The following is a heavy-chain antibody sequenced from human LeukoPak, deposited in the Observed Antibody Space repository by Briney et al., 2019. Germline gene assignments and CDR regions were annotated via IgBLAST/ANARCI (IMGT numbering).Heavy chain of an antibody. V-gene: IGHV1-69*13. CDR3: GYSSSSSSDFDY. J-gene: IGHJ4*02. D-gene: IGHD6-13*01. CDR2: IIPIFGTA. CDR1: GGTFSSYA. Sequence: GASVKVSCKASGGTFSSYAISWVRQAPGQGLEWMGGIIPIFGTANYAQKFQGRVTITADESTSTAYMELSSLRSEDTAVYYCGYSSSSSSDFDYWGQGTLVTVSS.